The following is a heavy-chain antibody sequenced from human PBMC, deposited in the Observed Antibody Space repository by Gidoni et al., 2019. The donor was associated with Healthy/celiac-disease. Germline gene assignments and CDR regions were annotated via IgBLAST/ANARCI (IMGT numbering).Heavy chain of an antibody. J-gene: IGHJ3*02. CDR2: ISAYNGNT. V-gene: IGHV1-18*01. CDR1: GYTFTSYG. D-gene: IGHD5-12*01. Sequence: QVQLVQSGAEVKKPGASVKVSCKASGYTFTSYGISWVRQAPGQGLEWMGWISAYNGNTNYAQKVQGRVTMTTDTSTSTAYMELRSRRSDEAAVYYCARDCPDIVATNDAFDIWGQGTMVTVSS. CDR3: ARDCPDIVATNDAFDI.